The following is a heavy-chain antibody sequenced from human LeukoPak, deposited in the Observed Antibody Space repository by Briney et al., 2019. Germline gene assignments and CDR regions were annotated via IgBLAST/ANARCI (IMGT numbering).Heavy chain of an antibody. V-gene: IGHV3-21*01. J-gene: IGHJ4*02. CDR1: GFTFSSYS. CDR3: ARYYYDTSGSEEYYFDY. CDR2: ISSSSSYI. D-gene: IGHD3-22*01. Sequence: GGSLRLSCAASGFTFSSYSMNWVRQAPGKGLEWVSSISSSSSYIYYADSVKGRFTISRDNAKNSLYLQMNGLRAEDTAVYFCARYYYDTSGSEEYYFDYWGQGTLVTVSS.